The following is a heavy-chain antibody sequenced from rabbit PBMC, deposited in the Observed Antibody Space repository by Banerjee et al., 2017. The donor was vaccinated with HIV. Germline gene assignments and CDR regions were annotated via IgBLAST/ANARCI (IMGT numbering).Heavy chain of an antibody. CDR1: GFSFSSGYD. CDR3: ARDVDSGNGGKVIGLDL. J-gene: IGHJ4*01. D-gene: IGHD1-1*01. V-gene: IGHV1S40*01. Sequence: QSLEESGGDLVKPGASLTLSCKASGFSFSSGYDMCWVRQAPGKGLEWIACIYTGSSGTTYYASWAKGRFTISRSTNLSTVTLQMTSLAAADTATYFCARDVDSGNGGKVIGLDLWGPGTLVTVS. CDR2: IYTGSSGTT.